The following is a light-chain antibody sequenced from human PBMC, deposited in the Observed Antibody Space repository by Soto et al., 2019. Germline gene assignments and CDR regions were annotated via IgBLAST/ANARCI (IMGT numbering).Light chain of an antibody. J-gene: IGKJ2*01. CDR3: QQYGSAPYT. Sequence: EIVLTQSPGTLSLSPGERATLSCRASQSVSSSYLAWYQQKPGQAPRLLIYGASSRATGIPDRFSGSGSGTDFTLNISRLEPEDFAVYSCQQYGSAPYTFGQGTTLAIK. V-gene: IGKV3-20*01. CDR1: QSVSSSY. CDR2: GAS.